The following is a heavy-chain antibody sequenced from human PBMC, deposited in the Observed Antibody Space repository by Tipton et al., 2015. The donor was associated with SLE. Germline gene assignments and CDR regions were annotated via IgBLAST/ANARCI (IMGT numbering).Heavy chain of an antibody. D-gene: IGHD6-13*01. Sequence: TLSLTCTVSGGSISSSSYYWGWIRQPPGKGLEWIGSIYYSGSTYYNPSLKSRVTISVDTPKNQFSLKRSSVTAADTAVYYCARGEYSSSWYPFDYWGQGTLVTVSS. J-gene: IGHJ4*02. CDR2: IYYSGST. V-gene: IGHV4-39*01. CDR1: GGSISSSSYY. CDR3: ARGEYSSSWYPFDY.